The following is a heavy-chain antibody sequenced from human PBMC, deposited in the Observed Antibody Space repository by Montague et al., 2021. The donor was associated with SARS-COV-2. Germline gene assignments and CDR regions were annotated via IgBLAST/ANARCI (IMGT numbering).Heavy chain of an antibody. CDR3: ARRYDFYRAEVFDV. CDR2: IYWDGDQ. CDR1: GFSRNTDGVG. Sequence: PALVKPTQTLTLTCVFSGFSRNTDGVGVAWIRRPPGKALEWLALIYWDGDQRYSPSLKTRVTITKDTSRNRVVLTMTNLDPVDTATYYCARRYDFYRAEVFDVWGQGTMVTVSS. D-gene: IGHD3-3*01. V-gene: IGHV2-5*02. J-gene: IGHJ3*01.